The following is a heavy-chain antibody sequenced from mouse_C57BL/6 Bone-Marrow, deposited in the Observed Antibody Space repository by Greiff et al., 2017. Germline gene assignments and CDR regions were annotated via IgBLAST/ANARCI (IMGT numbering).Heavy chain of an antibody. J-gene: IGHJ3*01. Sequence: QVQLQQPGAELVRPGSSVKLSCKASGYTFTSYWMDWVKQRPGQGLEWIGNIYPSDSETHYNQKFKDKATLTVDKSSSTAYMQISSLTSEDSAVYYCARKDSSGYGRAYWGQGTLVTVSA. D-gene: IGHD3-2*02. V-gene: IGHV1-61*01. CDR2: IYPSDSET. CDR1: GYTFTSYW. CDR3: ARKDSSGYGRAY.